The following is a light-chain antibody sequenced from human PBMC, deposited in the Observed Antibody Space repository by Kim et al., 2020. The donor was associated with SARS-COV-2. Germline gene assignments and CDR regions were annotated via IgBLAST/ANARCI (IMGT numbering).Light chain of an antibody. CDR1: SSDVGNYNS. CDR2: DVN. J-gene: IGLJ2*01. CDR3: CSYAGTSVL. V-gene: IGLV2-11*01. Sequence: PGQSVTIACTGTSSDVGNYNSVSWYQQHPGKAPKLMIFDVNKRPSGVPDRFSGSKSGNTASLTISGLQAEDEADYYCCSYAGTSVLFGGGTQLTVL.